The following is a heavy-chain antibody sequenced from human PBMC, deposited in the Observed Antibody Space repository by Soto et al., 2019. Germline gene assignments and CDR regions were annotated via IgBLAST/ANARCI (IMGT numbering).Heavy chain of an antibody. Sequence: EVQLVESGGGLVKPGGSLRLSGAASGFTFRSFTMNWVRQAPGKGLEWVSTISSNSAYIYYTDALRGRFTISRDNAKNSLHLQMNSLRAEDTAVYYYTRDASRDSSARGWFDPWGPGTLVTVAS. CDR1: GFTFRSFT. V-gene: IGHV3-21*02. CDR3: TRDASRDSSARGWFDP. D-gene: IGHD6-13*01. CDR2: ISSNSAYI. J-gene: IGHJ5*02.